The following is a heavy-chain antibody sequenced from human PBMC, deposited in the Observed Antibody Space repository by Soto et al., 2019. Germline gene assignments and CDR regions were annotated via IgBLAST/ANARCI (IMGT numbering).Heavy chain of an antibody. CDR1: GYTFSSRG. CDR3: AREGSYGWYDC. D-gene: IGHD2-15*01. J-gene: IGHJ5*01. Sequence: QVQLVQSGAEVRKPGASVKVSCKASGYTFSSRGIIWVLQAPGQGLAWMGWISCYNGNAKYAQRFQGRVTMTTDTSTSTVYMDLRSLGSDDSAVYYCAREGSYGWYDCWGKRNLVPVSS. V-gene: IGHV1-18*01. CDR2: ISCYNGNA.